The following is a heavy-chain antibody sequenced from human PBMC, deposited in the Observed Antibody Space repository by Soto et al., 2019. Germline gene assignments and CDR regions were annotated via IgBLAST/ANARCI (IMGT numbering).Heavy chain of an antibody. V-gene: IGHV4-61*01. D-gene: IGHD3-22*01. Sequence: ETLSLTCTVSGGSVSGGSYYWSWIRQPPGKGLEWIGYIYYSGSTNYNPSLKSRVTISVDTSKNQFSLRLSSVTAADTAVYYCARGGDYYDSSGCHFDYWGQGTLVTVSS. J-gene: IGHJ4*02. CDR2: IYYSGST. CDR1: GGSVSGGSYY. CDR3: ARGGDYYDSSGCHFDY.